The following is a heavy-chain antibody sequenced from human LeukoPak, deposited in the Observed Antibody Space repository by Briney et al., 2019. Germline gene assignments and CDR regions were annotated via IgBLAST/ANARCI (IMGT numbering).Heavy chain of an antibody. V-gene: IGHV4-34*01. D-gene: IGHD6-13*01. Sequence: SETLSLTCAVYGGSFSGYYWSWIRQPPGKGLEWIGEINHSGSTNYNPSLKSRVTMSVDTSKNQFSLKLSSVTAADTAVYYCARVAYSSSWPNWFDPWGQGTLVTVSS. CDR3: ARVAYSSSWPNWFDP. J-gene: IGHJ5*02. CDR1: GGSFSGYY. CDR2: INHSGST.